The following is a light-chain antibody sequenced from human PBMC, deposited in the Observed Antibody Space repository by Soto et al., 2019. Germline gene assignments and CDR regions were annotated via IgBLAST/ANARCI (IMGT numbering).Light chain of an antibody. CDR3: GSHAGSSAV. V-gene: IGLV2-8*01. Sequence: QSVLTQPPSASGSPGQSVTISCTGTSRDVGAYNYVSWYQLHPAKAPKFIIYDVSKRPSGVPDRFSGSKSGNTAFLTVSGLQAEDEADYYCGSHAGSSAVFGGGTKVTVL. J-gene: IGLJ2*01. CDR1: SRDVGAYNY. CDR2: DVS.